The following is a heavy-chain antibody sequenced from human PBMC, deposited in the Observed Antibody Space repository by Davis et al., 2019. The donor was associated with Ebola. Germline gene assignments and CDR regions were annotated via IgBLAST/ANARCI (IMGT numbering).Heavy chain of an antibody. D-gene: IGHD2-15*01. J-gene: IGHJ4*02. CDR1: GFTFDDYA. Sequence: SLKISCAASGFTFDDYAMHWVRQAPGKGLEWVSGVNWNSGFIVYADSVKGRFTISRDNAKKSLYLQMNSLRTEDTAFYCAKDIKRYCTGGSCFSGIDYWGQGTLVTVSS. CDR2: VNWNSGFI. V-gene: IGHV3-9*01. CDR3: AKDIKRYCTGGSCFSGIDY.